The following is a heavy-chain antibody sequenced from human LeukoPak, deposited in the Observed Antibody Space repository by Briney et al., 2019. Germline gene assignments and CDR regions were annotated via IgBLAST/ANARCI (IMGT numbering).Heavy chain of an antibody. D-gene: IGHD3-16*01. Sequence: PGGSLRLSCAASGFTFSSYSMSWVRQPPGKGLEWVSSISGSGGSTYYAASVKGRFTISRANSKNTLLLQSNSLKADDTAVYYAAKGGGGVLASWGQGTLVTVSS. CDR2: ISGSGGST. CDR3: AKGGGGVLAS. J-gene: IGHJ4*02. CDR1: GFTFSSYS. V-gene: IGHV3-23*01.